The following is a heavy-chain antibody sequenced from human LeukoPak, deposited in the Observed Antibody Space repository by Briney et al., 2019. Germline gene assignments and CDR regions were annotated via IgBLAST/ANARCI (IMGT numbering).Heavy chain of an antibody. CDR1: GYTFTGYY. CDR3: ATQRGSYLWGTDFDY. D-gene: IGHD3-16*01. CDR2: INPNSGGT. Sequence: GASVKVSCKASGYTFTGYYIHWVRQAPGQGLEWIGWINPNSGGTNYAQKFQGRVTMTRDTSISTAYMELSRLRSDDTAVYYCATQRGSYLWGTDFDYWGQGTLVTVSS. J-gene: IGHJ4*02. V-gene: IGHV1-2*02.